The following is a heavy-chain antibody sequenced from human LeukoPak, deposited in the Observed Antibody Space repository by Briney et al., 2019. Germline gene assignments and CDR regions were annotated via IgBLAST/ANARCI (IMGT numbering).Heavy chain of an antibody. Sequence: PSETLSLTCAVYGGSFSGYYWSWIRQPPGKGLEWIGEINHSGSTNYNPSLKSRVTISVDTSKNQFSLKLSSVTAPDTALYYCARGRVAYSSSWYGMDVWGQGTTVTVSS. D-gene: IGHD6-13*01. CDR1: GGSFSGYY. V-gene: IGHV4-34*01. CDR2: INHSGST. J-gene: IGHJ6*02. CDR3: ARGRVAYSSSWYGMDV.